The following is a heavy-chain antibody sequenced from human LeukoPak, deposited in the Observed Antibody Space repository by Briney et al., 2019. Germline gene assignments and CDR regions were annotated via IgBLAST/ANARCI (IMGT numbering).Heavy chain of an antibody. V-gene: IGHV4-34*01. CDR1: SESFSGYF. D-gene: IGHD3-16*01. CDR2: INHSGRT. J-gene: IGHJ6*03. CDR3: TRQPYYLDV. Sequence: SETLSLTCAIYSESFSGYFWSWIRQPPGKGLEWIGEINHSGRTKYNPSLKSRVSISVDTSKNQFSLKLSSVTAADTAVYYCTRQPYYLDVWGKGTTVTISS.